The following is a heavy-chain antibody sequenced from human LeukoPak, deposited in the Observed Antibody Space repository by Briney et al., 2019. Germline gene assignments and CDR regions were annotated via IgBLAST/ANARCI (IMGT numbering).Heavy chain of an antibody. CDR2: ISSSSSYT. CDR1: GFTFSDYY. CDR3: ARGVQLLNWLDP. J-gene: IGHJ5*02. D-gene: IGHD2-2*01. Sequence: GGSLGLSCAASGFTFSDYYMSWIRQAPGKGLEWVSYISSSSSYTNYADSVKGRFTISRDNSKNTLYLQMNSLRAEDTAVYYCARGVQLLNWLDPWGQGTLVTVSS. V-gene: IGHV3-11*05.